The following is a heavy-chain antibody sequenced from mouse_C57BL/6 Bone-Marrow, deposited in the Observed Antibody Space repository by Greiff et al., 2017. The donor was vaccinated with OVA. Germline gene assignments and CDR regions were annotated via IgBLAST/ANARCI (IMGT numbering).Heavy chain of an antibody. V-gene: IGHV1-75*01. CDR2: IFPGSGST. D-gene: IGHD2-1*01. CDR1: GYTFTDYY. CDR3: AIYYGNYNYFDY. Sequence: QVHVKQSGPELVKPGASVKISCKASGYTFTDYYINWVKQRPGQGLEWIGWIFPGSGSTYYNEKFKGKATLTVDKSSSTAYMLLSSLTSEDSAVYFCAIYYGNYNYFDYWGQGTTLTVSS. J-gene: IGHJ2*01.